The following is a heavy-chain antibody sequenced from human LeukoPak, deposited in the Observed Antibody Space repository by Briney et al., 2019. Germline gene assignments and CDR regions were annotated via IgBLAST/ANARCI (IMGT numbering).Heavy chain of an antibody. D-gene: IGHD2-8*02. CDR3: ARRRPPFISDRTDYPHAFDM. CDR1: GGSISRFF. Sequence: PSETLSLTCSVSGGSISRFFWTWIRQSPGRGLEWIGYVHNSVGSNYIPSYNPSLKSRATISVETSKNQFSLQLTSVTATDPAVYFCARRRPPFISDRTDYPHAFDMWGQGTRVIVSA. J-gene: IGHJ3*02. V-gene: IGHV4-59*08. CDR2: VHNSVGS.